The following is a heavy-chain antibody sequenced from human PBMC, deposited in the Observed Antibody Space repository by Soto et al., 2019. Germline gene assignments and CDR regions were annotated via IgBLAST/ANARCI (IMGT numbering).Heavy chain of an antibody. Sequence: EVQLLESGGGLVQPGESLRLSCAASGFTFGSYFMNWVRQAPGKGPEWVSDINKDGGRTHYADSVRGRFTISRDNSRNTLYLQMNRLRAEDTALYYCAKDLHWYGMDVWGQGTTFTVSS. V-gene: IGHV3-23*01. D-gene: IGHD1-1*01. CDR1: GFTFGSYF. J-gene: IGHJ6*02. CDR2: INKDGGRT. CDR3: AKDLHWYGMDV.